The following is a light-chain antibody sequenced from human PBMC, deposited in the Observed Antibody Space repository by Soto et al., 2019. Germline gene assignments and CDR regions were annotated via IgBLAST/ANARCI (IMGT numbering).Light chain of an antibody. CDR2: GAS. CDR1: QSVSNN. Sequence: EIVMTQSPATLSVSPGERATLSCRASQSVSNNLAWYQQKPGQAPRLLIYGASTRATGIPARFSGSGSGTEFTLTISSLQSEDFAVYYCQQYNNWPRGTFGGGTKVEI. CDR3: QQYNNWPRGT. J-gene: IGKJ4*01. V-gene: IGKV3-15*01.